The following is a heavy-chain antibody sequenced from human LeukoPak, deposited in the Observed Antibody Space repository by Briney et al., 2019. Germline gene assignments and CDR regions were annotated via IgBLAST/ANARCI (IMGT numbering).Heavy chain of an antibody. Sequence: GGSLRLSCAASGFTFRDYWMSWVRQAPGQGLEWVAKISQDGREQRFVDSVKGRFTISRDNAKNLLFLQMDSLRAEDTAVYYCAGGALDYWGPGTLVTVSS. V-gene: IGHV3-7*04. CDR2: ISQDGREQ. J-gene: IGHJ4*02. CDR1: GFTFRDYW. CDR3: AGGALDY.